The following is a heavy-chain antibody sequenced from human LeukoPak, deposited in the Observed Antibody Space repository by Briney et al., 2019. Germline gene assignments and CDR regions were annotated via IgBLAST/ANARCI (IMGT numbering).Heavy chain of an antibody. D-gene: IGHD2-2*01. CDR1: GGSFSGYY. J-gene: IGHJ3*02. CDR2: INHSGST. Sequence: SETLSLTCAVYGGSFSGYYWSWLRQPPGKGLEWLGEINHSGSTNYNPSLKSRVTISVDTSKNQFSLKLSSVTAADTAVYYCARGIGYCSSTSCYLGAFDIWGQGTMVTVSS. V-gene: IGHV4-34*01. CDR3: ARGIGYCSSTSCYLGAFDI.